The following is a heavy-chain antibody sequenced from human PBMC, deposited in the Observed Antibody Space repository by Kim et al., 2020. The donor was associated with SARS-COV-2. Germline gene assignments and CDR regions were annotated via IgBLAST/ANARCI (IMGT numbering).Heavy chain of an antibody. CDR2: T. J-gene: IGHJ4*02. CDR3: APGGVGATFDY. D-gene: IGHD1-26*01. Sequence: TYYADSVKGRFTISRYNSKNTLYLQMNRLRAEDTAVYYCAPGGVGATFDYWGQGTLVTVSS. V-gene: IGHV3-23*01.